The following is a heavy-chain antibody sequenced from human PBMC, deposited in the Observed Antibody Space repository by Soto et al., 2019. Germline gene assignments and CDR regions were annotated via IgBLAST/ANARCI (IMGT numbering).Heavy chain of an antibody. J-gene: IGHJ5*02. CDR2: IYHSGST. CDR1: CGSISSGGYS. CDR3: ARYRKNYYDSSGYYYWFDP. D-gene: IGHD3-22*01. V-gene: IGHV4-30-2*01. Sequence: SETLSLTCAVSCGSISSGGYSWSWIRQPPGKGLEWIGYIYHSGSTYYNPSLKSRVTISVDRSKNQFSLKLSSVTAADTAVYYCARYRKNYYDSSGYYYWFDPWGQGTLVTVSS.